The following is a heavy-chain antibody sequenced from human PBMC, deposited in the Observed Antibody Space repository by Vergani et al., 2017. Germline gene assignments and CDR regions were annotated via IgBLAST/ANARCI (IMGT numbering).Heavy chain of an antibody. CDR2: ISSSGSTI. D-gene: IGHD3-22*01. J-gene: IGHJ6*02. CDR3: ARKHISNYYDSSGYYDMGYYYGMDV. CDR1: GFTFSDYY. Sequence: QVQLVESGGGLVKPGGSLRLSCAASGFTFSDYYMSWIRQAPGKGLEWVSYISSSGSTIYYADSVKGRFTISRDNAKNSLYLQMNSLRAEDTAVYYCARKHISNYYDSSGYYDMGYYYGMDVWGQGTTVTVSS. V-gene: IGHV3-11*01.